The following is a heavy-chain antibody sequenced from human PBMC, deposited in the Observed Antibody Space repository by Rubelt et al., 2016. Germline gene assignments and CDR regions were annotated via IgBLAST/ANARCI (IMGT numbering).Heavy chain of an antibody. D-gene: IGHD2-21*01. CDR3: ARGLGSSFIIAGGAQY. CDR2: ISSSGSPI. J-gene: IGHJ4*02. Sequence: EVQLVESGGGLVQPGGSLRLSCVASGFTFSIYAMSWVRQAPGKGLEWVSYISSSGSPIYYADSVKGRFTISRDNAKNSLSLQMNGLRAEDSALYYCARGLGSSFIIAGGAQYWGQGTLVTVSS. V-gene: IGHV3-48*03. CDR1: GFTFSIYA.